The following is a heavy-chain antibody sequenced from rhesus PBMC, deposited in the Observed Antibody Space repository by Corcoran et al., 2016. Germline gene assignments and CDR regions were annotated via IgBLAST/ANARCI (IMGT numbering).Heavy chain of an antibody. V-gene: IGHV4-173*01. J-gene: IGHJ4*01. CDR2: LSGGGGRT. D-gene: IGHD3-16*01. CDR3: ARDVSGSYYYLGHFDY. Sequence: QLQLQESGPGLVKPSETLSLTCAVSGGSISSNYWSWIRKPPGKGLAWIGRLSGGGGRTDYNPSLKSRVTISTDTSKNHFSLKLGSVTAADTAVYYCARDVSGSYYYLGHFDYWGQGVLVTVSS. CDR1: GGSISSNY.